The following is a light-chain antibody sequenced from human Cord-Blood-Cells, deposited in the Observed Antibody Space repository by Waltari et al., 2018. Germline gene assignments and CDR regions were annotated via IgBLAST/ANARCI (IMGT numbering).Light chain of an antibody. V-gene: IGKV3-15*01. J-gene: IGKJ1*01. CDR3: QQYNNWPRT. CDR2: GAS. Sequence: ELVMTQSPATLSASPGERATLSCRASQSVSSNLAWYQQKPGQAPRLLIYGASTRATGIPARFSGSGSGTEFTLTISSLQSEDFAVYYCQQYNNWPRTFGQGTKVEIK. CDR1: QSVSSN.